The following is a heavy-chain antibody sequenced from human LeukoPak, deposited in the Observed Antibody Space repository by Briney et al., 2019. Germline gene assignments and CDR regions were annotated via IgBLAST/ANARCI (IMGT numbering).Heavy chain of an antibody. J-gene: IGHJ4*02. CDR3: ARTLYGGLRYFDWLRRLEIDY. Sequence: PSETLSLTCTVSGGSISSSSYYWGWIRQPPGKGLEWIGSIYYSGSTYYNPSLKCRVTISVDTSKNQFSLKLSSVTAADTAVYYCARTLYGGLRYFDWLRRLEIDYWGQGTLVTVSS. CDR2: IYYSGST. V-gene: IGHV4-39*07. CDR1: GGSISSSSYY. D-gene: IGHD3-9*01.